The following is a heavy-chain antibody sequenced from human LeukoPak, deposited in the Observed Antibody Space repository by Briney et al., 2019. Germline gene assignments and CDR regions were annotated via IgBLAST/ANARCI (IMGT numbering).Heavy chain of an antibody. CDR3: ARGRHYYDISGYVVWLDP. CDR1: GASISSTSYY. J-gene: IGHJ5*02. D-gene: IGHD3-22*01. V-gene: IGHV4-61*09. CDR2: IYPSGSA. Sequence: SETLSLTCTVSGASISSTSYYWTWVRQPAGKGLEWIGHIYPSGSANYNPSLKSRVTMSVDTSNNHFSLKLSSVTAADTAVYYCARGRHYYDISGYVVWLDPWGQGTLVTVSS.